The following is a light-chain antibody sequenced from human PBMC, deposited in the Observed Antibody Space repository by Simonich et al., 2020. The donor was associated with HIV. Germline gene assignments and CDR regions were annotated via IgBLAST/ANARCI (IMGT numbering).Light chain of an antibody. V-gene: IGKV1-39*01. Sequence: EIQLTQYPSSLSASVGDRVTIPCRASQSISSYLNWYQQKPGKAPKLLIYAASSLQSGVPSRFSGSGSGTDFTLTISSLQPEDFATYYCQQSYSTPLTFGPGTKVDIK. CDR3: QQSYSTPLT. J-gene: IGKJ3*01. CDR2: AAS. CDR1: QSISSY.